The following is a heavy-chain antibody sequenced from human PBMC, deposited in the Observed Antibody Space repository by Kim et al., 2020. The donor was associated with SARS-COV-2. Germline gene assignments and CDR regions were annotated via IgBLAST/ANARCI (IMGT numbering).Heavy chain of an antibody. Sequence: GGSLRLSCAASGFTFDDYAMHWVRQAPGKGLEWVSGISWNSGSIGYADSVKGRFTISRDNAKNSLYLQMNSLRAEDTALYYCAKDWYTGNYYYYGMDVWGQGTTVTVSS. CDR1: GFTFDDYA. D-gene: IGHD1-20*01. CDR3: AKDWYTGNYYYYGMDV. CDR2: ISWNSGSI. J-gene: IGHJ6*02. V-gene: IGHV3-9*01.